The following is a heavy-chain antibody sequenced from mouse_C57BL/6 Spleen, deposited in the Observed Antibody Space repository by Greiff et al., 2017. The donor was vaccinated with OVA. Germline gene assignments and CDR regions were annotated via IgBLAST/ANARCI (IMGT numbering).Heavy chain of an antibody. Sequence: VQLQESGAELASPGASVTLSCKASGYTFTDHFMHWVKQRPGQGLEWIGRIYPVSGETNYNQKFMGKATLSVDRSSSTVYMVLNSLTSEDTAVYYCGSAHEYDEVAFDYWGQGTTVTVSA. CDR1: GYTFTDHF. CDR3: GSAHEYDEVAFDY. V-gene: IGHV1-11*01. J-gene: IGHJ2*01. D-gene: IGHD2-4*01. CDR2: IYPVSGET.